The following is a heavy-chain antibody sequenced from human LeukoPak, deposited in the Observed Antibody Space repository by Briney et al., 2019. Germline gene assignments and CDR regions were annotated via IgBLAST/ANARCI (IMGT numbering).Heavy chain of an antibody. CDR3: ARQDGSSKYYFDY. J-gene: IGHJ4*02. CDR1: GYSFANYW. V-gene: IGHV5-51*01. CDR2: IYPGDSDT. Sequence: GESLKISCKGSGYSFANYWIGWVRQMPGKGLEWMGTIYPGDSDTRYSPSFQGQVTISADKSISTAYLQWSSLKASDTAMYYCARQDGSSKYYFDYWGQGTLVTVSS. D-gene: IGHD6-6*01.